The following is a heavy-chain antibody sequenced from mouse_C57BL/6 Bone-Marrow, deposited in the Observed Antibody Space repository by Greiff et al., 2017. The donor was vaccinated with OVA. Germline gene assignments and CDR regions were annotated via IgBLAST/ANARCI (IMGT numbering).Heavy chain of an antibody. Sequence: QVQLQQSGAELVRPGASVKLSCKASGYTFTDYYINWVKQRPGQGLEWIARIYPGSGNTYYNEKFKGKAKLTAEKSSSTAYMQLSSLTSEDSAVYFCARRGDYGYYFDYWGQGTTLTVSS. CDR1: GYTFTDYY. V-gene: IGHV1-76*01. CDR3: ARRGDYGYYFDY. J-gene: IGHJ2*01. D-gene: IGHD2-4*01. CDR2: IYPGSGNT.